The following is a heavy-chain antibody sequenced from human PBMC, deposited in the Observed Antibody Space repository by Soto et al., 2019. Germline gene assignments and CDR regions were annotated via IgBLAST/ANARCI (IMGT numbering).Heavy chain of an antibody. V-gene: IGHV4-39*01. Sequence: QLQLQESGPGLVKPSETLSLTCTVSGGSISSSSYYWGWIRQPPGKGLEWIGSIYYSGSTYYNPSLKRRVTISVDTSKNQFSLKLSSVTAADTAVYYCARKAAHYDFWSGYRNYYYYYGMDVWGQGTTVTVSS. CDR2: IYYSGST. CDR3: ARKAAHYDFWSGYRNYYYYYGMDV. D-gene: IGHD3-3*01. J-gene: IGHJ6*02. CDR1: GGSISSSSYY.